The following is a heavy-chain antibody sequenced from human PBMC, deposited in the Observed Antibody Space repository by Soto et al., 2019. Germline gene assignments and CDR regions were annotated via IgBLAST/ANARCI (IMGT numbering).Heavy chain of an antibody. V-gene: IGHV3-23*01. J-gene: IGHJ4*02. CDR3: AKEGSPPFFQH. D-gene: IGHD3-10*01. CDR2: ISGGGGQT. CDR1: GFTFSNYS. Sequence: GGSLRLSCAASGFTFSNYSMSWVRQAPGKGPEWVSAISGGGGQTYYLESVKGRFTISRDNSKNTVSLLLNSLRADDTAVYYCAKEGSPPFFQHWGQGTLVTVSS.